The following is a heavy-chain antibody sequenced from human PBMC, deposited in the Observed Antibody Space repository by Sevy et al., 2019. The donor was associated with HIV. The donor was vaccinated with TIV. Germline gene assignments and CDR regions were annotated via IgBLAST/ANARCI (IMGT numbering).Heavy chain of an antibody. CDR1: EFMFSSYA. D-gene: IGHD3-10*01. CDR3: ASFPITMVRGIRDY. J-gene: IGHJ4*02. CDR2: ISHDGTNK. Sequence: GGSLRLSCAASEFMFSSYAMHWVRQGPGKGLERVAIISHDGTNKSYADSVEGRFTVSRDNSRNTLYLHMNSLRAEDTAVYYCASFPITMVRGIRDYWGQGTLVTVS. V-gene: IGHV3-30*04.